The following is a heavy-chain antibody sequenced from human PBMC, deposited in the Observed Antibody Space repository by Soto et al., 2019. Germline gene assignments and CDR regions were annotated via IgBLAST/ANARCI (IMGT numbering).Heavy chain of an antibody. Sequence: PSETLSLTCAVYGGSFSDYYWSWIRQPPGKGLDWIGEVEHSGTTNYNPSLKSRVAMSVDTSKKQFSLKLTSVTAADTAVYFCARTPYDSSGYYFDYWGQGTLVTVSS. D-gene: IGHD3-22*01. J-gene: IGHJ4*02. CDR3: ARTPYDSSGYYFDY. CDR1: GGSFSDYY. CDR2: VEHSGTT. V-gene: IGHV4-34*01.